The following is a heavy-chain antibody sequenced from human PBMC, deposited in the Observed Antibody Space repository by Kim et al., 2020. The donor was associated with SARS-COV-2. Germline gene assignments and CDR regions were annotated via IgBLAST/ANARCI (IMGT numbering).Heavy chain of an antibody. J-gene: IGHJ1*01. V-gene: IGHV3-9*01. CDR1: GFAFDDYA. D-gene: IGHD3-10*01. Sequence: GGSLRLSCAASGFAFDDYAMHWVRQSSGKGLEWVSGITWNGRDLGYADSVRGRFIISRDNAKNSLSLEMNRLQPEDTAFYYCTKDMDASGIAADGYFQHWGQSTLVTV. CDR3: TKDMDASGIAADGYFQH. CDR2: ITWNGRDL.